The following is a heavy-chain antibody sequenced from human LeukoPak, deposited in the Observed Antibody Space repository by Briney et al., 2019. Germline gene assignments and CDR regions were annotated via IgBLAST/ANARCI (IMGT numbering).Heavy chain of an antibody. D-gene: IGHD5-18*01. J-gene: IGHJ5*02. V-gene: IGHV1-69*04. Sequence: VTSFTVSSMSSVGTFSSYTSSGLGQAPGQGLEWMGRIIPVLAIANYAQKFQGRVTITADKSTSTAYMELSSLRSEDAAVYYCAREGDTAMVTSNNWFDPWGQGTLVTVSS. CDR1: VGTFSSYT. CDR2: IIPVLAIA. CDR3: AREGDTAMVTSNNWFDP.